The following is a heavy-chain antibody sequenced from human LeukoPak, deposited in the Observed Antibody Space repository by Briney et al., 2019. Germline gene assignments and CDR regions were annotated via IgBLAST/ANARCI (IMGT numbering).Heavy chain of an antibody. Sequence: ASVKVSCKASGYTFTGYYMHWVRQAPGQGLEWMGWINPNSGGTNYAQKFQGRVTMTRDTSISTAYMELSRLRSDDTAVYYCARVVGSVGATSPTDYWSQGTLVTVSS. J-gene: IGHJ4*02. CDR3: ARVVGSVGATSPTDY. V-gene: IGHV1-2*02. CDR2: INPNSGGT. D-gene: IGHD1-26*01. CDR1: GYTFTGYY.